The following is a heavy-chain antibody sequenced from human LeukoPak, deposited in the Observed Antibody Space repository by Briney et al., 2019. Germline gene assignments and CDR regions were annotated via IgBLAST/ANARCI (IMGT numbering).Heavy chain of an antibody. CDR2: IYYSGST. CDR3: ARAATVTTLIWFDP. J-gene: IGHJ5*02. V-gene: IGHV4-59*01. CDR1: GGSISSYY. Sequence: SETLSLTCTVSGGSISSYYWSWIRQPPGKGLEWIWYIYYSGSTNYNPSLKSRVTISVDTSKNQFSLTLSSVPAADTAVYYCARAATVTTLIWFDPWGQGTLVTVSS. D-gene: IGHD4-17*01.